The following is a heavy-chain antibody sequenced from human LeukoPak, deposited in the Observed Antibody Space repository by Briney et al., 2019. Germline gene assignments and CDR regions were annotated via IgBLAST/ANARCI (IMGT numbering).Heavy chain of an antibody. CDR3: AREPGGDILTGYSLNWFDP. D-gene: IGHD3-9*01. CDR2: IIPIFGTA. J-gene: IGHJ5*02. V-gene: IGHV1-69*06. CDR1: GGTFSSYA. Sequence: ASVKVSCKASGGTFSSYAISWVRQAPGQGLEWMGGIIPIFGTANYAQKFQGRVTITADKSTSTAYMELSSLRSEDTAVYYCAREPGGDILTGYSLNWFDPWGQGTLVTVSS.